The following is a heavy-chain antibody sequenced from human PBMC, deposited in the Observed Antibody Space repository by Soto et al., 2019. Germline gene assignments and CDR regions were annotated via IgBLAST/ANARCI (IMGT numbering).Heavy chain of an antibody. V-gene: IGHV3-53*05. CDR3: AKDSSWIQLRAPPDY. CDR2: IYSGGST. Sequence: SGGSLRLSCAASGFTVSSNYMSWVRQAPGKGLEWVSVIYSGGSTYYADSVKGRFTISRDNSKNTLYLQMNSLRAEDTAVYYCAKDSSWIQLRAPPDYWGQGTLVTVSS. D-gene: IGHD5-18*01. CDR1: GFTVSSNY. J-gene: IGHJ4*02.